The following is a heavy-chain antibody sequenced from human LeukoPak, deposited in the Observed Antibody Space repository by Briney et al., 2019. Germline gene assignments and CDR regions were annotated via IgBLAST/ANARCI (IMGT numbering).Heavy chain of an antibody. D-gene: IGHD2-2*01. Sequence: SETLFLTCTVSGGSISSSSHYWGWIRQPPGKGLEWIGSIYYSGKAYYNPSLKSRVTISVDTSKNQFSLKLSSGTAADTAVYFCARRASSVTYHPFDYWGQGTLVTVSS. J-gene: IGHJ4*02. CDR3: ARRASSVTYHPFDY. V-gene: IGHV4-39*01. CDR1: GGSISSSSHY. CDR2: IYYSGKA.